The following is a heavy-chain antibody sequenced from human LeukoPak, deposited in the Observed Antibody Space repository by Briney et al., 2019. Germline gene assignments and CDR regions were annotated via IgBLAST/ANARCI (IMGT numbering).Heavy chain of an antibody. V-gene: IGHV3-9*01. CDR2: ISWNSGSI. D-gene: IGHD1-26*01. CDR3: ARELTTFVY. Sequence: GGSLRLSCAASGFTFYDYAMHWVRHAPGKGMEWVSGISWNSGSIVYADSVKGRFTISRDNAKNSLYLQMNSLRAEDTALYYCARELTTFVYWGQGTLVTVSS. J-gene: IGHJ4*02. CDR1: GFTFYDYA.